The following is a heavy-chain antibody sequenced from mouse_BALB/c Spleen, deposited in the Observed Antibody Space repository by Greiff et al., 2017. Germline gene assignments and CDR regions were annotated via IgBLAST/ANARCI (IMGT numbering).Heavy chain of an antibody. CDR2: IDPANGNT. V-gene: IGHV14-3*02. D-gene: IGHD2-14*01. Sequence: EVKLQESGAELVKPGASVKLSCTASGFNIKDTYMHWVKQRPEQGLEWIGRIDPANGNTKYDPKFQGKATITADTSSNTAYLQLSSLTSEDTAVYYCAREVRRYYYAMDYWGQGTSVTVSS. CDR1: GFNIKDTY. CDR3: AREVRRYYYAMDY. J-gene: IGHJ4*01.